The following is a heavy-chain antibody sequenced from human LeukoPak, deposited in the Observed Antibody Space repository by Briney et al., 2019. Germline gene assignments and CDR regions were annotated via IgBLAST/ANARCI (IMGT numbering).Heavy chain of an antibody. D-gene: IGHD6-13*01. CDR2: INHSGST. CDR1: GGSFSGYY. CDR3: AXTTMYSRRIDY. V-gene: IGHV4-34*01. Sequence: PSETLSLTCAVYGGSFSGYYWSWIRQPPGKGLEWLGEINHSGSTNYNPSLKSRVTISVDTSKNQFSLKLSSVTAADTAVYYCAXTTMYSRRIDYWGQGTLVTVSS. J-gene: IGHJ4*02.